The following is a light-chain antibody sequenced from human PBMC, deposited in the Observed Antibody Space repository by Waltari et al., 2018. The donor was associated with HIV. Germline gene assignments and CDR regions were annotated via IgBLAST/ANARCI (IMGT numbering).Light chain of an antibody. CDR2: EVS. Sequence: QSALTQPASVSGSPGQSITISCTGTSSDVGIYNYVSWSQQHPDKAPKLMIYEVSNRPSGVSNRFSGSKSDNTASLTISGLQAEDEADYYCSSYRSSSTPLWVFGGGTKLTVL. J-gene: IGLJ3*02. CDR1: SSDVGIYNY. CDR3: SSYRSSSTPLWV. V-gene: IGLV2-14*01.